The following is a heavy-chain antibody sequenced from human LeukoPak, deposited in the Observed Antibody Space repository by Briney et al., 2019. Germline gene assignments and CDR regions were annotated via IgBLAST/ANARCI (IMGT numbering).Heavy chain of an antibody. D-gene: IGHD3-10*01. V-gene: IGHV3-11*06. J-gene: IGHJ5*02. CDR2: ISSSSSYI. CDR1: GFTFSDYY. CDR3: ARALGNWFDP. Sequence: PGGSLRLSCAASGFTFSDYYMSWIRQAPGKGLEWVSSISSSSSYIYYADSVKGRFTISRDNAKNSLYLQMNSLRAEDTAVYYSARALGNWFDPWGQGTLVTVSS.